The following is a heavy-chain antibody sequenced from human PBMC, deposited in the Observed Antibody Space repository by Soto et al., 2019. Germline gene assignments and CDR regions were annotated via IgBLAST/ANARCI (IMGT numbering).Heavy chain of an antibody. D-gene: IGHD5-18*01. CDR2: IYYSGST. J-gene: IGHJ6*02. CDR3: ASSGPDRGYSYGPVYYGMDV. Sequence: QVQLQESGPGLVKPSQTLSLTCTVSGGSISSGGYYWSWIRQHPGKRLEWIGYIYYSGSTYYNPSLKSRVTISVDTSKIPFALKLSSVTAAGTAVYYCASSGPDRGYSYGPVYYGMDVWGQGTTVTVSS. V-gene: IGHV4-31*03. CDR1: GGSISSGGYY.